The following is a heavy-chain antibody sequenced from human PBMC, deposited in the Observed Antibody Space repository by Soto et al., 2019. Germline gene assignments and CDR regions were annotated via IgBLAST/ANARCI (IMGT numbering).Heavy chain of an antibody. V-gene: IGHV4-31*03. Sequence: QVQLQESGPGLVKPSQTLSLTCTVSGGSISSGGYYWSWIRQHPGKGLEWIGYIYYSGSTYYTPSLKSRVTISVDASKNQFSLQLSSVTAADTAVYYCSRGVTMVRGVIHTPYFDYWGQGTRVTVSS. J-gene: IGHJ4*02. CDR3: SRGVTMVRGVIHTPYFDY. CDR1: GGSISSGGYY. D-gene: IGHD3-10*01. CDR2: IYYSGST.